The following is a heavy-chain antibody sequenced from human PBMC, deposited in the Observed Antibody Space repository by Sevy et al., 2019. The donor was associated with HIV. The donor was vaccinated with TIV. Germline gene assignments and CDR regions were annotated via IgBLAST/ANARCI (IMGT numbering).Heavy chain of an antibody. CDR2: VNSDGSST. J-gene: IGHJ4*02. CDR1: GFTFSSYW. D-gene: IGHD6-13*01. V-gene: IGHV3-74*01. Sequence: GGSLRLSCAASGFTFSSYWMHWVRQAPGKGLVWVSWVNSDGSSTSYADSVKGRFTISRDNAKSTLYLQMNSLRAEDTAVYYCARGAAAGTFDYWGQGTLVTVSS. CDR3: ARGAAAGTFDY.